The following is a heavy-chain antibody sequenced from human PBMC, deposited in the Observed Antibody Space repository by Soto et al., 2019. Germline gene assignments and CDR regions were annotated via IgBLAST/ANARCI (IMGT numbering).Heavy chain of an antibody. Sequence: GGSLRLSCAASGFTFRDYYMTWIRQAPGKGLEWVSYISSSGSGIYYPDSVKGRFTISRDNAKNSLYLQMSSLRAEDTAVYYCARGGLEPFDYLGQGALVTVSS. V-gene: IGHV3-11*01. D-gene: IGHD1-1*01. J-gene: IGHJ4*02. CDR2: ISSSGSGI. CDR1: GFTFRDYY. CDR3: ARGGLEPFDY.